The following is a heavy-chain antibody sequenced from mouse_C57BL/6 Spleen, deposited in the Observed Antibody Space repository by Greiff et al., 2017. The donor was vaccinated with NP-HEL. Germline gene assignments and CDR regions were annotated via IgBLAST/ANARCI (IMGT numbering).Heavy chain of an antibody. CDR1: GYTFTDYE. Sequence: QVQLKQSGAELVRPGASVTLSCKASGYTFTDYEMHWVKQTPVHGLEWIGAIDPETGGTAYNQKFKGKAILTADKSSSTAYMELRSLTSEDSAVYYCTRGGGYYYGSSYDAYWGQGTLVTVSA. CDR3: TRGGGYYYGSSYDAY. V-gene: IGHV1-15*01. CDR2: IDPETGGT. J-gene: IGHJ3*01. D-gene: IGHD1-1*01.